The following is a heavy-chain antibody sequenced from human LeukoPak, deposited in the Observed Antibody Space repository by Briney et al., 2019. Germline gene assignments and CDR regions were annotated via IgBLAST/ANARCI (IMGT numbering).Heavy chain of an antibody. J-gene: IGHJ4*02. V-gene: IGHV1-2*02. Sequence: ASVKVSCKASGYTFTGYYMHWVRQAPGQGLEWMGWINPNSGGTNYAQKFQGRVTMTRDTSISTAYMELSRLRSDDTAVYYCARTRYDFWSGYYYFDYWGQGTLVTVSS. CDR1: GYTFTGYY. D-gene: IGHD3-3*01. CDR3: ARTRYDFWSGYYYFDY. CDR2: INPNSGGT.